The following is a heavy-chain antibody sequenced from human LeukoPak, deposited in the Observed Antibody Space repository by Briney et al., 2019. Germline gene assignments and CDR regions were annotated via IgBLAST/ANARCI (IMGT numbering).Heavy chain of an antibody. CDR3: AKPIGYCSGGGCSAFDI. CDR1: GFTFNSYA. J-gene: IGHJ3*02. D-gene: IGHD2-15*01. Sequence: PGGTLRLSCAASGFTFNSYAMSWVRQAPGKGLEWVSTISGSGGSTYYADSVKGRFTISRDNSKNTLYLQMNSLRAEDTAVYYCAKPIGYCSGGGCSAFDIWGQGTMVTVSS. CDR2: ISGSGGST. V-gene: IGHV3-23*01.